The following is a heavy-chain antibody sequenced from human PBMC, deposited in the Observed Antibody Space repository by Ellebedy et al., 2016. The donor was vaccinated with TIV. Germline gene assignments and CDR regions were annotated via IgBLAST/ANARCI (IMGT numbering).Heavy chain of an antibody. Sequence: GESLKISCAASGFTFSSYAMSWVRQAPGKGLEWVSAISGSGGSTYYADSVKGRFTISRDNSKNTLYLQMNSLRAEDTAVYYCAASRDPTVALRFDYWGQGTLVTVSS. CDR1: GFTFSSYA. CDR3: AASRDPTVALRFDY. V-gene: IGHV3-23*01. D-gene: IGHD4-23*01. J-gene: IGHJ4*02. CDR2: ISGSGGST.